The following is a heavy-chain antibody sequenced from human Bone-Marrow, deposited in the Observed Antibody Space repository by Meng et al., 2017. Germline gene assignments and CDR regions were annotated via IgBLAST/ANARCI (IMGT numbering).Heavy chain of an antibody. V-gene: IGHV4-31*01. CDR3: ARDIRQGGNIWFDP. CDR1: GGSISSGGYY. J-gene: IGHJ5*02. Sequence: HVPLQESGPGLVKPSQTLSLTCTVSGGSISSGGYYWSWIRQHPGKGLEWIGYIYYSGTTYYNPSLSSLVTISVDTSKNQFSLNLSSVTAADTAVYYCARDIRQGGNIWFDPWGQGTLVTVSS. CDR2: IYYSGTT. D-gene: IGHD3-16*01.